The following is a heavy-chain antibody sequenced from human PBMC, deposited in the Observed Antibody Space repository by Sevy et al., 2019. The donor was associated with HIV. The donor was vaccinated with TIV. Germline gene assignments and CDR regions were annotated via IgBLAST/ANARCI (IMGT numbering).Heavy chain of an antibody. CDR2: ISFDGSDK. CDR1: GFIFSTYG. CDR3: AKMQGGSYNYYGMDV. Sequence: GGSLRLSCAASGFIFSTYGIHWVRQAPGKGLEWVAVISFDGSDKYYADSVRGRFTISRDNSKNTLYLQTNSLRVEDTAIYYCAKMQGGSYNYYGMDVWGQGTTVTVSS. J-gene: IGHJ6*02. V-gene: IGHV3-30*18. D-gene: IGHD1-26*01.